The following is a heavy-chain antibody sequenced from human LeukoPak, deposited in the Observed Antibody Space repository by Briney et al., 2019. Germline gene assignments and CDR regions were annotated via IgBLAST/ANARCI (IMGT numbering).Heavy chain of an antibody. CDR2: IYYSGST. J-gene: IGHJ5*02. Sequence: SETLSLTCTVSGGSISSGGYYWSWIRQHPGKGLEWIGYIYYSGSTYYNPSLKSRVTISVDTSKNQFSLKLSSVTAADTAVYYCARDLPIVGATSGWFDPWGQGTLVTVSS. CDR1: GGSISSGGYY. CDR3: ARDLPIVGATSGWFDP. D-gene: IGHD1-26*01. V-gene: IGHV4-31*03.